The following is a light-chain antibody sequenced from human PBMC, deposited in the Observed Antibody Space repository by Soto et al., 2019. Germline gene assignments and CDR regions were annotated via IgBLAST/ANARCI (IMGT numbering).Light chain of an antibody. Sequence: DIPMTHSPSTLSASIGNRVTITCRASQGISSWLAWYQQKPGKAPNLLIYKASDLESGVPSRFSGSGSGTEFTLTISSLQPDDFATYYCQQYNSYPWTFGQGTKVEI. CDR3: QQYNSYPWT. CDR2: KAS. V-gene: IGKV1-5*03. CDR1: QGISSW. J-gene: IGKJ1*01.